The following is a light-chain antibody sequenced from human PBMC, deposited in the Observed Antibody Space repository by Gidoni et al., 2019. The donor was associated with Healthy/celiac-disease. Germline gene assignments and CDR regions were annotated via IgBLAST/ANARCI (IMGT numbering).Light chain of an antibody. CDR2: DAS. J-gene: IGKJ5*01. V-gene: IGKV1-33*01. CDR1: QDISNY. Sequence: DIQITQSPSSLSASVGDRVTITCQASQDISNYLNWYQQKPGKAPKLLIYDASNLETGVPSRFSGSGSGTDFTFTISSLQPEDIATYYGQQYDNLLGITFGQGTRLEIK. CDR3: QQYDNLLGIT.